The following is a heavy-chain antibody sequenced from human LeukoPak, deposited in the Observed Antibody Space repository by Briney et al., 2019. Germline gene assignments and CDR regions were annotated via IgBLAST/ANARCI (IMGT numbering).Heavy chain of an antibody. Sequence: GGSLRLSCAASGFTFSTYWMSWVRQAPGKGLEWVANIKQDGSEKYYVDSVKGRFTISRDNANNSLYLQVNSLRVEDTAVYYCARRIWGSYRYWVLDYWGQGTLVTVSS. CDR3: ARRIWGSYRYWVLDY. CDR1: GFTFSTYW. J-gene: IGHJ4*02. CDR2: IKQDGSEK. V-gene: IGHV3-7*01. D-gene: IGHD3-16*02.